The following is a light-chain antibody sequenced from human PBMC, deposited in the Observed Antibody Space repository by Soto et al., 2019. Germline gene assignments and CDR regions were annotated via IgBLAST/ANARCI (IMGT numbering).Light chain of an antibody. V-gene: IGKV3-20*01. CDR1: QTMTRAY. CDR3: HQYHSPPQT. CDR2: AAS. J-gene: IGKJ2*01. Sequence: EIVLMQSPGTLSFSPGERATLSCRASQTMTRAYVAWYQQKPGQAPRLLIYAASYRATGISDKFSGSGSGTDFSLTISRLEPEDSAVYYCHQYHSPPQTFGQGTKVDIK.